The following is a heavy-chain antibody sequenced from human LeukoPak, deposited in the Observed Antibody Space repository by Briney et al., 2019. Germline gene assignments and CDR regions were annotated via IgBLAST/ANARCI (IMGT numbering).Heavy chain of an antibody. CDR1: GFTFSSYW. Sequence: GGSLRLSCAAFGFTFSSYWMSWVRQAPGKGLEWVANIKQDGSEKYYVDSVKGRFTISRDNAKNSLYLQMNSLRAEDTAVYYCARDTTVVVPAAVRYYYGMDVWGQGTTVTVSS. D-gene: IGHD2-2*01. V-gene: IGHV3-7*01. CDR2: IKQDGSEK. CDR3: ARDTTVVVPAAVRYYYGMDV. J-gene: IGHJ6*02.